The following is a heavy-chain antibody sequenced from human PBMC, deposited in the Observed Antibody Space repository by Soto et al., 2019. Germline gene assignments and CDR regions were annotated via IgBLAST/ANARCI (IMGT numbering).Heavy chain of an antibody. CDR1: GGTFSSYA. CDR2: IIPIFATA. CDR3: ARSQGGSSSLDIYYYYYYGMDV. D-gene: IGHD2-15*01. Sequence: QVQLVQSGAEVKKPGSSVKVSCKAPGGTFSSYAISWVRQAPGQGLEWTGGIIPIFATAKYAQKFQGRVTITADESTRTGYMERSSLRSEDTAVYYCARSQGGSSSLDIYYYYYYGMDVWGQGTTVTVSS. J-gene: IGHJ6*02. V-gene: IGHV1-69*01.